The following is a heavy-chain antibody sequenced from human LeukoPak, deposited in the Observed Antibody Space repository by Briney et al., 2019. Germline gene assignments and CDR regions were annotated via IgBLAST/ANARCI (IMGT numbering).Heavy chain of an antibody. Sequence: GESLKISCTASGYIFTTYWIGWVRQMPGKGLEWLGNIYPGDSDTRYSPSFQGQLTISVDKSINTAYLQWSSLRASDTALYYCARQLDGGDPEDPFDVWGQGTMVTVS. V-gene: IGHV5-51*01. J-gene: IGHJ3*01. CDR3: ARQLDGGDPEDPFDV. D-gene: IGHD2-21*02. CDR1: GYIFTTYW. CDR2: IYPGDSDT.